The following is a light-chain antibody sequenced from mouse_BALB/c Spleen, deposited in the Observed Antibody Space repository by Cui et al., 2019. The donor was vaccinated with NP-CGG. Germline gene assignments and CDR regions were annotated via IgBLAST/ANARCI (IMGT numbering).Light chain of an antibody. CDR3: ALWYSNHWV. V-gene: IGLV1*01. CDR1: TGTVTTSNY. J-gene: IGLJ1*01. CDR2: GTN. Sequence: QAVVTQESALTPSPGETVTPTCRSNTGTVTTSNYANWVQEKPDHLFTGLIGGTNNRAPGVPARFSGSLIGDRAALTITGAQTEDEAIYFCALWYSNHWVFGGGTKLTVL.